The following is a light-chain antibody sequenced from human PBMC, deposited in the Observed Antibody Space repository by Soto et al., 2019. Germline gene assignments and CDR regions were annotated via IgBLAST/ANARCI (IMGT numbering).Light chain of an antibody. Sequence: DIQMTQSPSSLSASVGARVTITCRASRSSSNYLNWYQQKSGKAPRLLIYAASSLQPGVPSRFSGTGTGTAFTLTITRLQPEDSATYYCQQSYSVPRFGQGTRVDLK. CDR1: RSSSNY. CDR2: AAS. CDR3: QQSYSVPR. V-gene: IGKV1-39*01. J-gene: IGKJ1*01.